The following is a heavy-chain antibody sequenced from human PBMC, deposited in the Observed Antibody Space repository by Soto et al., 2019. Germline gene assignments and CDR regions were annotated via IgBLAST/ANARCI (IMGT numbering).Heavy chain of an antibody. D-gene: IGHD2-21*01. J-gene: IGHJ1*01. CDR3: AREDSFDPFHH. CDR2: ISSDGSNT. Sequence: VQLVESGGGLVQPGESLRLSCVASGFTFSRYWMNWVRQAPGKGLVWVSRISSDGSNTTYADSVKGRFTISRDHAKNTLYLQMNSLRVEDTAVYHCAREDSFDPFHHWGQGTLVTVSS. CDR1: GFTFSRYW. V-gene: IGHV3-74*01.